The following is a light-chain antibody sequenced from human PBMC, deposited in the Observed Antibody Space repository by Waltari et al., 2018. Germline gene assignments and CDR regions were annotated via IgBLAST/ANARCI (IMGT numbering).Light chain of an antibody. V-gene: IGKV3-11*01. CDR2: DAS. Sequence: EIVLTQSPATLSLSPGERATLSCRASQSISTNLGWYAQKPGQAPRLLIYDASNRATGIQARFSGSGSGTDFTLTITRLEPEDFAVDYCQQRSNWPFTFGQGTRLEIE. CDR3: QQRSNWPFT. J-gene: IGKJ5*01. CDR1: QSISTN.